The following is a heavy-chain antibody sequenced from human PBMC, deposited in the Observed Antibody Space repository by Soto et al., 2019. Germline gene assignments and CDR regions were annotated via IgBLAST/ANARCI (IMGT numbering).Heavy chain of an antibody. J-gene: IGHJ5*02. V-gene: IGHV4-39*01. Sequence: SETLSLTCTVSGGSISSSRYYWGWIRQPPGKGLEWIGSIYYGGSTYYNPSLKSRVTISVDTSKNQFSLKLSSVTAADTAVYYCASPFRDYYGSGYNWFDPCGQGTLVTVSS. D-gene: IGHD3-10*01. CDR3: ASPFRDYYGSGYNWFDP. CDR2: IYYGGST. CDR1: GGSISSSRYY.